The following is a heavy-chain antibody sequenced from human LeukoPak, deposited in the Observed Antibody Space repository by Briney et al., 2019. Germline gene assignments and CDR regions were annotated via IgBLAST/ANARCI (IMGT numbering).Heavy chain of an antibody. CDR3: ARDARYDFWSGPYYYYYYMDV. D-gene: IGHD3-3*01. CDR1: GFTFSSYW. V-gene: IGHV3-7*01. CDR2: IKQDGSEK. J-gene: IGHJ6*03. Sequence: GGSLRLSCAASGFTFSSYWMSWVRQAPGKGLEWVANIKQDGSEKYYVDSVKGRFTISRDNAKNSLYLQMNSLRAEDTAVYYCARDARYDFWSGPYYYYYYMDVWGKGTTVTVSS.